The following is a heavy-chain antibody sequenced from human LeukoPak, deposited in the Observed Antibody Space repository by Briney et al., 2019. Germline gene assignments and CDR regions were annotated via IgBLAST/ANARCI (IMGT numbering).Heavy chain of an antibody. CDR2: IYYSGYT. V-gene: IGHV4-4*02. CDR1: GGSISSSNW. CDR3: ARTTMVRGTYYMDV. J-gene: IGHJ6*03. D-gene: IGHD3-10*01. Sequence: PSETLSLTCAVSGGSISSSNWWSWVRQPPGKGLEWIGCIYYSGYTNYKSSLKSRVTISVDTSKNQFSLKLSSVTAADTAVYYCARTTMVRGTYYMDVWGKGTTVTISS.